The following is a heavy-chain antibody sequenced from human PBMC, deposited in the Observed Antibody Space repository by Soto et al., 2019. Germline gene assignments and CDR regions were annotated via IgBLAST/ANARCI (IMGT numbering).Heavy chain of an antibody. J-gene: IGHJ5*02. D-gene: IGHD6-6*01. CDR1: GYTFTSYG. CDR2: ISAYNGNT. CDR3: ARIKPPSGVRTRKCWFDP. Sequence: ASVKVSCKASGYTFTSYGIIWVRQAPGQGLEWMGWISAYNGNTNYAQKLQGRVTMTTDTSTSTAYMELRSLRSDDTAVYYCARIKPPSGVRTRKCWFDPWGQGTLVTVSS. V-gene: IGHV1-18*01.